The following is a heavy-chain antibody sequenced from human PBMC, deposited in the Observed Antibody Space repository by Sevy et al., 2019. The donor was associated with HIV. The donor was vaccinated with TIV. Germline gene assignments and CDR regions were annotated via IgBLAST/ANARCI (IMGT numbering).Heavy chain of an antibody. D-gene: IGHD2-21*02. CDR3: TKHLAYSGGDCYPPLYYFDY. Sequence: GGSLRLSCAASGFTFSNYAMSWVRQAPGKGLEWVSAISGSGYSTYYADSVKGRFTISRDKSKNTLYLQINSLRAGDTAVYYCTKHLAYSGGDCYPPLYYFDYWGQGTLVTVSS. V-gene: IGHV3-23*01. CDR2: ISGSGYST. J-gene: IGHJ4*02. CDR1: GFTFSNYA.